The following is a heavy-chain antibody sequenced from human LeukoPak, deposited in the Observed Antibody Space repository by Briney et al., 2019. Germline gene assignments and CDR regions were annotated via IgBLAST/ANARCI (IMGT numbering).Heavy chain of an antibody. CDR3: AKYYSTSGSSGGRVFDY. V-gene: IGHV3-23*01. CDR1: GFTFRSYP. J-gene: IGHJ4*02. Sequence: GGSLRPSCVASGFTFRSYPMTWVRQAPGKGLEWVSTIGSNAGDTHYADSVKGRFTISRDNSKNSLYLQMNSLRAEDTAVYYCAKYYSTSGSSGGRVFDYWGQGTLVTVSS. D-gene: IGHD3-10*01. CDR2: IGSNAGDT.